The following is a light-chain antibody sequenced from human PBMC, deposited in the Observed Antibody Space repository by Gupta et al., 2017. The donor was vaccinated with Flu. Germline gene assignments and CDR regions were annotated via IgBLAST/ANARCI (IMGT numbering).Light chain of an antibody. CDR1: QSVSSCY. Sequence: EFVLTQSPGTLSLSPGERATLSCRASQSVSSCYLAWYQQKPGQAPRLLIYGASSRAAGIPDRFSGSGSGTDFTLTISRLEPEDFAVYYCQQYGSSPRLTFGGGTKVEIK. V-gene: IGKV3-20*01. J-gene: IGKJ4*01. CDR3: QQYGSSPRLT. CDR2: GAS.